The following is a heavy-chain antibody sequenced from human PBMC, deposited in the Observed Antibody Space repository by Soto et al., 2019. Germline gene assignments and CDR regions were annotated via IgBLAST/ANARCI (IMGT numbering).Heavy chain of an antibody. Sequence: PSETLSLTCTVSGGSISSYYWSWIRQPPGKGLEWIGYIYYSGSTNYNPSLKSRVTISVDTSKNQFSLKLSSVTAADTAVYYCARDRGHKLLWFGELPSGDYYYYGMDVWGQGTTVTVSS. CDR2: IYYSGST. CDR1: GGSISSYY. J-gene: IGHJ6*02. V-gene: IGHV4-59*01. CDR3: ARDRGHKLLWFGELPSGDYYYYGMDV. D-gene: IGHD3-10*01.